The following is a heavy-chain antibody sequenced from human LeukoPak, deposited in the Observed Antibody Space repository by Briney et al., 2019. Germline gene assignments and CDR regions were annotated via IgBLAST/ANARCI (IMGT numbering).Heavy chain of an antibody. Sequence: GGSLRLSCAASGFTFGKYWMLWVRQAPGKGLESVSRINTDGTVTTYADSVKGRFTVSRDNADNTMFLQMNSVRDEDTAVYYWGTEPLLGSTTDPLGQGTPVTVSS. J-gene: IGHJ5*02. V-gene: IGHV3-74*01. D-gene: IGHD1-14*01. CDR3: GTEPLLGSTTDP. CDR2: INTDGTVT. CDR1: GFTFGKYW.